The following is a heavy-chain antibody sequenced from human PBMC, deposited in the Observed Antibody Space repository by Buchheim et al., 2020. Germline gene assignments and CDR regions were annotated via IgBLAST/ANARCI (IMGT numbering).Heavy chain of an antibody. D-gene: IGHD3-3*01. Sequence: QVQLQESGPGLVKPSQTLSLTCTVSGGSISSGSYYWSWIRQPAGKGLEWIGRIYTSGSTNYNPSLKSRVTISVDTSKNQFSLKLSSVTAADTAVYYCARVHPVGFLEWPHIFDYWGQGTL. CDR2: IYTSGST. CDR1: GGSISSGSYY. V-gene: IGHV4-61*02. CDR3: ARVHPVGFLEWPHIFDY. J-gene: IGHJ4*02.